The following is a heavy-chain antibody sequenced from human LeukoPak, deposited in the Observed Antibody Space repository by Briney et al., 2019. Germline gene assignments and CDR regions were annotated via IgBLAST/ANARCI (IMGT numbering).Heavy chain of an antibody. J-gene: IGHJ4*02. CDR1: GFTFSYYA. CDR2: ISYDGSNE. Sequence: GGSLRLSCAASGFTFSYYALHWVRQAPGKGLEWVAVISYDGSNEYYADSVKGRFTISRDNSKNTLSLQMNTLRPEDTAVYYCARPIDNGSGSYYFDYWGQGTLVTVSS. D-gene: IGHD3-10*01. CDR3: ARPIDNGSGSYYFDY. V-gene: IGHV3-30-3*01.